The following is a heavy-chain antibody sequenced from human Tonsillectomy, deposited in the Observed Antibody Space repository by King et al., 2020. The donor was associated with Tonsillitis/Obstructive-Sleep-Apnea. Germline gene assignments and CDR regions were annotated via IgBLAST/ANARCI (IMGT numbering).Heavy chain of an antibody. V-gene: IGHV3-30*01. CDR1: GFTFRTYS. CDR2: ISYNVINK. D-gene: IGHD1-26*01. J-gene: IGHJ4*02. CDR3: AKDAGSDSSSFSDS. Sequence: QVQLVESGGGVVQPGRSLRLSCAASGFTFRTYSMHWVRQAPGKGLEWVAAISYNVINKYYGDSVKGRFTISRDNSKNTLYLQMNSLRAEDTAVYYYAKDAGSDSSSFSDSWGQGTLVTVSS.